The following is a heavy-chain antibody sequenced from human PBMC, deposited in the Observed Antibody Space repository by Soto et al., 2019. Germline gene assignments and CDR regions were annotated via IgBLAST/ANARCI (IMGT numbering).Heavy chain of an antibody. Sequence: QVQLVQSGAEVKKPGASVKVSCKASGYTFTNFGISWVRQAPGQGLEWMGWISAYNGNTNYAQNFQGRVTMTTDTSPSNAYLDLRRLRSVDTAVCYCWRVGTAFYYWGQATVVPVPS. CDR2: ISAYNGNT. CDR1: GYTFTNFG. V-gene: IGHV1-18*01. D-gene: IGHD7-27*01. J-gene: IGHJ4*02. CDR3: WRVGTAFYY.